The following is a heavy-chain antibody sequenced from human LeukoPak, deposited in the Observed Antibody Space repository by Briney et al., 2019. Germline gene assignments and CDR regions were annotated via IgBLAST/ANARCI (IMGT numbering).Heavy chain of an antibody. CDR3: AGQYYDILTGSDWYFDL. J-gene: IGHJ2*01. D-gene: IGHD3-9*01. Sequence: SETLSLTCTVSGGSISSSGYYWGWIRQPRGKGLEWIGSIYYSGSTNYNPSLKSRVTISVDTSKNQFSLKLSSVTAADTAVYYCAGQYYDILTGSDWYFDLWGRGTLATVSS. V-gene: IGHV4-39*07. CDR1: GGSISSSGYY. CDR2: IYYSGST.